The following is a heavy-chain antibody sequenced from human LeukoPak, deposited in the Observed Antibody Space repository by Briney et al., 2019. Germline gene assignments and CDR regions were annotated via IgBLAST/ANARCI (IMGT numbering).Heavy chain of an antibody. CDR1: GFTVSSSNY. D-gene: IGHD3-16*01. J-gene: IGHJ4*02. V-gene: IGHV3-66*01. CDR2: IYTGGTT. CDR3: AREISRFGI. Sequence: GGSLRLSCAGSGFTVSSSNYMNWVRQAPGKGLEWVSGIYTGGTTYYTDSVKGRFTISRDNPNNTLYLQVHSLRAEDTAVYYCAREISRFGIWGQGTLVTVSS.